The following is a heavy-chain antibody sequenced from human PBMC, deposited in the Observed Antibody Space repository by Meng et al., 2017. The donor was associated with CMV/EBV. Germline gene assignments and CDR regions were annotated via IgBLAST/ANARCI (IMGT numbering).Heavy chain of an antibody. J-gene: IGHJ6*02. Sequence: GESLKILCAAPGFTFSSLAMSWVRQASGKGLEWVSAISGSGGSTYYADPVKGRFTIFRDNSKNTLYLQMNSLRAEDTAVYYCAKDGITGTQYYYYYYGMDVWGQGTTVTVSS. V-gene: IGHV3-23*01. CDR2: ISGSGGST. CDR3: AKDGITGTQYYYYYYGMDV. CDR1: GFTFSSLA. D-gene: IGHD1-7*01.